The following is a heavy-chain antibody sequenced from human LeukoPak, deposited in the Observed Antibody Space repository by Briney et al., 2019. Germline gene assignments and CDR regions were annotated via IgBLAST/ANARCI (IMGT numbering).Heavy chain of an antibody. D-gene: IGHD5-12*01. CDR2: ISYDGSNK. CDR1: GFTFSSYG. CDR3: AKDGGRGYSGYDYAFDI. J-gene: IGHJ3*02. V-gene: IGHV3-30*18. Sequence: GRSLRLSCAASGFTFSSYGMHWVRQAPGKGLEWVAVISYDGSNKYYADSVKGRFTISRDNSKNTLYLQMNSLRAEDTAVYYCAKDGGRGYSGYDYAFDIWGQGTMVTVSS.